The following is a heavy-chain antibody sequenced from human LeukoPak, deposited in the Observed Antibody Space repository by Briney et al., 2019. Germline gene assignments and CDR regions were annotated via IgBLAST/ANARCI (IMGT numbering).Heavy chain of an antibody. Sequence: SETLSLTCAVSGGSISSGGYSWSWIRQPPGKGLEWIGYIYHSGSTYYNPSLKSRVTISVDRSKNQFSLKLSSVTAADTAVYYCARASIAVADAFDYWGQGTLVTVSS. CDR3: ARASIAVADAFDY. V-gene: IGHV4-30-2*01. CDR2: IYHSGST. J-gene: IGHJ4*02. D-gene: IGHD6-19*01. CDR1: GGSISSGGYS.